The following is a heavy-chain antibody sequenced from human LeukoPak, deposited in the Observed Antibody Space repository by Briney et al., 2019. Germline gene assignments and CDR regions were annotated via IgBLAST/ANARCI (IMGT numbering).Heavy chain of an antibody. CDR3: AKARAAPSDFDY. V-gene: IGHV3-30*18. Sequence: GGSLRLSCAASGFTFNDYAMHWVRQAPGKGLEWVAVISSDGSNQNYAGSVKGRFTVSRDNSKNTLYLQMNGLTAEDTAVYYCAKARAAPSDFDYWGQGALVTVSS. CDR1: GFTFNDYA. J-gene: IGHJ4*02. CDR2: ISSDGSNQ. D-gene: IGHD6-13*01.